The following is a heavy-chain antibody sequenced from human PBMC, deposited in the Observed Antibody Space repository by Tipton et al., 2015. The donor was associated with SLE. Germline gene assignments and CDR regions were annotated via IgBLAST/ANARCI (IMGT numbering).Heavy chain of an antibody. V-gene: IGHV4-39*07. CDR1: GGSISSNSYY. CDR3: AREGYSSSTFDY. J-gene: IGHJ4*02. Sequence: TLSLTCIVSGGSISSNSYYWGWIRQPPGKGLEWIGSIYYSGSTYYNPSLKSRVTISVDTSKNQFSLKLSSVTAADTAVYYCAREGYSSSTFDYWGQGTLVTVSS. CDR2: IYYSGST. D-gene: IGHD6-19*01.